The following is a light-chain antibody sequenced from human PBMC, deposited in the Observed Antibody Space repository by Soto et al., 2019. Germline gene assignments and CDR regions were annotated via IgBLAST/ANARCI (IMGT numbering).Light chain of an antibody. Sequence: EIVMTQSPATLSVSPGERATLSCRASQSVRSSLAWYQQKPGQAPRLLIYSASTRAPGIPARFSGSGSETDFTLTISSLQSEDFAVYYCQQYNSWPPITFGQGTRLEIK. J-gene: IGKJ5*01. CDR2: SAS. CDR1: QSVRSS. CDR3: QQYNSWPPIT. V-gene: IGKV3-15*01.